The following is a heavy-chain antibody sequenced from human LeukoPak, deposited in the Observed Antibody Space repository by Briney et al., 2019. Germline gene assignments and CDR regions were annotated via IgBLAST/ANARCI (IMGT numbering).Heavy chain of an antibody. Sequence: SETLSLTCSVSGDSISSRSHYWGWIRQPPGRGLEWIGSVYHTGNTYYNPSLESRVIISVDSSKNQFSLKVTSVTDADTAVYYCARIVILNRVGGNCYAGADNWLDPWGQGTLVTVSS. D-gene: IGHD2-15*01. V-gene: IGHV4-39*07. CDR1: GDSISSRSHY. J-gene: IGHJ5*02. CDR2: VYHTGNT. CDR3: ARIVILNRVGGNCYAGADNWLDP.